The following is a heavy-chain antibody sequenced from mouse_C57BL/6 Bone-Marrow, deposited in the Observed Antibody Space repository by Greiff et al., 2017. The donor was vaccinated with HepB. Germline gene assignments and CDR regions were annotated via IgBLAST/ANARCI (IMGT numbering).Heavy chain of an antibody. CDR2: INPSSGYT. J-gene: IGHJ4*01. CDR3: AREDYGTDYAMDY. CDR1: GYTFTSYT. Sequence: QVQLQQSGAELARPGASVKMSCKASGYTFTSYTMHWVKQRPGQGLEWIGYINPSSGYTKYNQKFKDKATLTADKSSRTAYMQLSSLTSEDSAVYYCAREDYGTDYAMDYWGQGTSVTVSS. D-gene: IGHD1-1*01. V-gene: IGHV1-4*01.